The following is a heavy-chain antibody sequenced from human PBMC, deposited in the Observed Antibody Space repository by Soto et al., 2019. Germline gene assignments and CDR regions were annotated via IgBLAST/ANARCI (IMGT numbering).Heavy chain of an antibody. Sequence: PGGSLRLSCAASGFTFSSYAMHWVRQAPGKGLEWVAVISYDGSNKYYADSVKGRFTISRDNSKNTLYLQMNSLRAEDTAVYYCARDLDQQRAFGLWGRGTLVTVSS. V-gene: IGHV3-30-3*01. CDR1: GFTFSSYA. CDR3: ARDLDQQRAFGL. CDR2: ISYDGSNK. J-gene: IGHJ2*01. D-gene: IGHD3-3*01.